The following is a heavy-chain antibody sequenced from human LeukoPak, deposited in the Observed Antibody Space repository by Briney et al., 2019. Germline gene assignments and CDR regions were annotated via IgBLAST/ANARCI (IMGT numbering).Heavy chain of an antibody. CDR1: GFTFSSYS. CDR2: ISNYGTTI. D-gene: IGHD5-24*01. Sequence: PGGSLRLSCAASGFTFSSYSMNWVRQAPGKGLEWVSYISNYGTTIYYADSVKGRFTISRDNAKNTLYLQMNSLRAEDTAVYFCARGRDGASAYWGQGALVTVSS. CDR3: ARGRDGASAY. V-gene: IGHV3-48*04. J-gene: IGHJ4*02.